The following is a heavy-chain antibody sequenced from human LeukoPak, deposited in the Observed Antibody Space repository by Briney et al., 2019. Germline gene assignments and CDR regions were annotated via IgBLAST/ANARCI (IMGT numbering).Heavy chain of an antibody. D-gene: IGHD2-21*02. Sequence: WVRQAPGKGLEWIGSMFYSGNTFYNPSLKSRVTISADASKNQFSLQLSSVTAADTAVYYCARHTLVTAISTYNWFDPWGQGILVTVSS. CDR2: MFYSGNT. J-gene: IGHJ5*02. V-gene: IGHV4-39*01. CDR3: ARHTLVTAISTYNWFDP.